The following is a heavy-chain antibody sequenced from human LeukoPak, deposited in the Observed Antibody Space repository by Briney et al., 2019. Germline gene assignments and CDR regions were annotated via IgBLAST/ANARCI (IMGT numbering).Heavy chain of an antibody. D-gene: IGHD1-26*01. CDR2: ISGSGGST. J-gene: IGHJ4*02. CDR1: GFTFSSYG. V-gene: IGHV3-23*01. Sequence: RPGGSLRLSCAASGFTFSSYGMSWVRQAPGKGLEWVSAISGSGGSTYYADSVKGRFTISRDNSKNTLYLQVSSLRAEDTAMYYCAKDVEATRGLPWGFDYWGQGTLVTVSS. CDR3: AKDVEATRGLPWGFDY.